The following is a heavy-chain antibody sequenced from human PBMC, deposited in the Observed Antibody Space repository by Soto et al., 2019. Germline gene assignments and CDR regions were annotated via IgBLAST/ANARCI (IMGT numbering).Heavy chain of an antibody. V-gene: IGHV5-10-1*01. CDR1: GYSFTSYW. CDR2: IDPSDSYT. D-gene: IGHD6-6*01. CDR3: ARLGQYSSSRPYYGMDV. Sequence: GESLKISCKGSGYSFTSYWISWVRQMRGKGLEWMGRIDPSDSYTTYSPSFKGHVTISADKSISTAYLQWSSLKASDTAMYYCARLGQYSSSRPYYGMDVWGQGTTVTVS. J-gene: IGHJ6*02.